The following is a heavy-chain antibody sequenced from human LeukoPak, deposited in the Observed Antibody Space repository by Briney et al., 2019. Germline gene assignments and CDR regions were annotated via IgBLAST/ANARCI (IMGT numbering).Heavy chain of an antibody. V-gene: IGHV3-15*01. D-gene: IGHD6-13*01. Sequence: GGSLRLSCAASGFTFSNAWMSWVRQAPGKGLEWVGRIKRKTDGGPTDYAAPVKGRFTISRDDSKNTLYLQMNSLKTEDTAVYYCTTAGYSRYAGGQGTLVTVPS. CDR2: IKRKTDGGPT. J-gene: IGHJ4*02. CDR3: TTAGYSRYA. CDR1: GFTFSNAW.